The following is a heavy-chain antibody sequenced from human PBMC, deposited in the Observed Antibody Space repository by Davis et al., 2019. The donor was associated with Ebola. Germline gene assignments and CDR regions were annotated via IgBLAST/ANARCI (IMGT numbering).Heavy chain of an antibody. V-gene: IGHV4-30-2*01. CDR2: IYHSGST. J-gene: IGHJ5*02. CDR1: GGSISSGGYP. D-gene: IGHD6-13*01. Sequence: MPSETLSLTCAVSGGSISSGGYPWSWLRQPPGKGLEWLGYIYHSGSTYYNPSLKSRVTISVDRSKNQFSLKLRSVTAADTAVYYCARGKPFGSSFWFDPWGQGTLVTVSS. CDR3: ARGKPFGSSFWFDP.